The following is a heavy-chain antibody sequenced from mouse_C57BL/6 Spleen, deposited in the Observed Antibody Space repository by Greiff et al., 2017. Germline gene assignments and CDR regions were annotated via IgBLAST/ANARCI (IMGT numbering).Heavy chain of an antibody. J-gene: IGHJ4*01. V-gene: IGHV1-64*01. CDR2: IRPNSGST. CDR3: ARANKGYYYAMDY. CDR1: GYTFTSYW. Sequence: VQLQQPGAELVKPGASVKLSCKASGYTFTSYWMHWVKQRPGKGLEWIGMIRPNSGSTNYNEKNKSKATLTVDNSSSTAYMQLSSLTSENSAVYYGARANKGYYYAMDYWGQGTSDTVAS.